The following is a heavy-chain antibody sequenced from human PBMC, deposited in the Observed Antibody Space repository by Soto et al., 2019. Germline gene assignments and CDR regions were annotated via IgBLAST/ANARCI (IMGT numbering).Heavy chain of an antibody. V-gene: IGHV3-30-3*01. CDR1: GFTFINYV. D-gene: IGHD4-17*01. CDR3: ARVGNYGDSPYYYYAMDV. J-gene: IGHJ6*02. Sequence: QMQLVESGGAVVQPGGSLRLSCAASGFTFINYVLHWVRQTPGRGLEWVAVISYDGSDIYYADSVKGRFTISRDNSRDTLYLQMNSLRGEDTAVYFCARVGNYGDSPYYYYAMDVWGQGTTVTVSS. CDR2: ISYDGSDI.